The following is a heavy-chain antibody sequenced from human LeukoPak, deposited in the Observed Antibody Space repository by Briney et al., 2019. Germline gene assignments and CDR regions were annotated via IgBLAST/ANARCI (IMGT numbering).Heavy chain of an antibody. CDR2: IYPGDSDT. CDR1: GYSFTSFW. D-gene: IGHD3-22*01. J-gene: IGHJ4*02. Sequence: GESLKISCRGSGYSFTSFWIAWVRQIPGKGLEWMGIIYPGDSDTRYSPSFQGQVTISADKSISTAYLQWSSLKASDTAIYYCAKRDSSGLYYFDYWGQGTLVTVSS. V-gene: IGHV5-51*01. CDR3: AKRDSSGLYYFDY.